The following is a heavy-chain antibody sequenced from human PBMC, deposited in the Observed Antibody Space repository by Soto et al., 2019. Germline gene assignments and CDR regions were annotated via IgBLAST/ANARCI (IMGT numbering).Heavy chain of an antibody. V-gene: IGHV3-30-3*01. Sequence: GGSLRLSCAASGFTFSSYAMHWVRQAPGKGLEWVAVISYDGSNKYYADSVKGRFTISRDNSKNTLYLQMNSLRAEDTAVYYCASSGEFITIFSFTSYGMDVWGQGTTVTVS. D-gene: IGHD3-3*01. CDR1: GFTFSSYA. J-gene: IGHJ6*02. CDR2: ISYDGSNK. CDR3: ASSGEFITIFSFTSYGMDV.